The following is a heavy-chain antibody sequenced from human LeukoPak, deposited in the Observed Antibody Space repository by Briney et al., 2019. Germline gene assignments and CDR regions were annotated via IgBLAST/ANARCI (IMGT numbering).Heavy chain of an antibody. CDR1: GYTFTSYD. CDR2: MNPNSGNT. D-gene: IGHD6-13*01. J-gene: IGHJ4*02. CDR3: ALAAAGTFPLVG. V-gene: IGHV1-8*03. Sequence: ASVKVYCKASGYTFTSYDINWVRQATGQGLEWMGWMNPNSGNTGYAQKFQGRVTITRNTSISTAYMELSSLRSEDTAVYYCALAAAGTFPLVGWGQGTLVTVSS.